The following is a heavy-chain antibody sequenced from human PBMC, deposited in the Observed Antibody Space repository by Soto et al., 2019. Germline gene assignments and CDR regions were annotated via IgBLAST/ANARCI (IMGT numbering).Heavy chain of an antibody. CDR2: IIPIFGPA. CDR1: GGTFSSHS. CDR3: ATGSFTSTGGRIGYHYNAMDV. V-gene: IGHV1-69*13. D-gene: IGHD1-1*01. J-gene: IGHJ6*02. Sequence: SVKVSCKSSGGTFSSHSINWVRQAPGQGLEWMGGIIPIFGPANFAKKFQGRVTITADESTTTAYMELSSLTSENTAVYYCATGSFTSTGGRIGYHYNAMDVWGQGTTVTVLL.